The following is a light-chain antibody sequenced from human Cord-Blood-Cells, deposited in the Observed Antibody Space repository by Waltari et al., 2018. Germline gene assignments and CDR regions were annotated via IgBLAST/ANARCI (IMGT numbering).Light chain of an antibody. J-gene: IGKJ4*01. CDR3: QQYNSYSPLT. Sequence: DIQMTQSSSTLSASVGARATIPCRARQSRSSWLAWYQQKPGKAPKLLNYKASSLKSGVPSRFSGSGSGTEFTLTISSLQPDDFATYYCQQYNSYSPLTFGGGTKVEIK. CDR1: QSRSSW. CDR2: KAS. V-gene: IGKV1-5*03.